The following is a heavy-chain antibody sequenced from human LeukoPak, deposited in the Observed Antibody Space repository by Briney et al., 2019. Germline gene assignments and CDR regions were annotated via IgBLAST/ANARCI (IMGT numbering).Heavy chain of an antibody. Sequence: TETLSLTCTVSGGSISSSSYYWGWIRQPPGKGLEWIGSIYYSRNTYYNLSLKSRVTISVDTSKNQFSLKLSSVTAADTAVYYCARHSPGYYYYGMDVWGQGTTVTVSS. J-gene: IGHJ6*02. D-gene: IGHD3-9*01. CDR2: IYYSRNT. V-gene: IGHV4-39*01. CDR3: ARHSPGYYYYGMDV. CDR1: GGSISSSSYY.